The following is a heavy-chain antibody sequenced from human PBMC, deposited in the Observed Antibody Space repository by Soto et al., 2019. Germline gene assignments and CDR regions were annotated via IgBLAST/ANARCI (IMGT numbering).Heavy chain of an antibody. J-gene: IGHJ5*01. V-gene: IGHV6-1*01. Sequence: PSETLSLTCAISGDSVSTNSATWDWIRHSPSRGLEWLGRTYYRSKWYNDYAVSVKGRITINPDTSNNQLSLQLNSVTPDDTAVDYCARLIGNSWLDSWGQGTLVTVSS. CDR3: ARLIGNSWLDS. D-gene: IGHD2-8*01. CDR1: GDSVSTNSAT. CDR2: TYYRSKWYN.